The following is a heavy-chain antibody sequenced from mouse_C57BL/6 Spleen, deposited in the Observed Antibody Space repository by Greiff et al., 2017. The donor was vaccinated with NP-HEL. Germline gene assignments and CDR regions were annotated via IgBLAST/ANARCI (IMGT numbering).Heavy chain of an antibody. J-gene: IGHJ2*01. Sequence: QVQLQQSGAELVRPGTSVKVSCKASGYAFTNYLIEWVKQRPGQGLEWIGVINPGSGGTNYNEKFKGKATLTADKSSSTAYMQLSSLTSEDSAVYFCARAPHFDYWGQGTTLTVSS. CDR3: ARAPHFDY. CDR1: GYAFTNYL. V-gene: IGHV1-54*01. CDR2: INPGSGGT.